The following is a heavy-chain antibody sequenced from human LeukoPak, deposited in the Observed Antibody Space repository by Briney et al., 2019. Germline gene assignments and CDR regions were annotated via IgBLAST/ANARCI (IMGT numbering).Heavy chain of an antibody. J-gene: IGHJ3*02. CDR3: AKRTAYAFDI. V-gene: IGHV4-34*01. Sequence: SEALSLTCAVYGGSFSGYYWSWIRQPPGKGLEWIGEINHSGSTNYNPFLKSRVTISVDTSKNQFSLKLSSVTAADTAVYYCAKRTAYAFDIWGQGTMVTVSS. CDR2: INHSGST. D-gene: IGHD1/OR15-1a*01. CDR1: GGSFSGYY.